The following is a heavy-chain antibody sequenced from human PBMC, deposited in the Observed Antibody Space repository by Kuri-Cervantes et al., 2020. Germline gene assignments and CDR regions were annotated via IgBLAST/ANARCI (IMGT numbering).Heavy chain of an antibody. Sequence: GESLKISCAASGFTFSSYAMSWVRQAPGKGLEWVSAISGSGGSTYYADSVKGRFTISRDNSKNTLYLQMNSLRAEDTAVYYCAKEYCSSTSCYLSYYYYYGMDVWGQGTTVTVSS. CDR2: ISGSGGST. D-gene: IGHD2-2*01. J-gene: IGHJ6*02. CDR3: AKEYCSSTSCYLSYYYYYGMDV. CDR1: GFTFSSYA. V-gene: IGHV3-23*01.